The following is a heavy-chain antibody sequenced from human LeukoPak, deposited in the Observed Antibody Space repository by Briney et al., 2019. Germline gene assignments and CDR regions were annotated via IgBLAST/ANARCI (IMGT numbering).Heavy chain of an antibody. CDR1: GGSFSGYY. CDR3: ARIPLTGQQWLDYYYYYYMDV. CDR2: INHSGST. Sequence: SETLSLTCAVYGGSFSGYYWSWIRQPPGKGLEWIGEINHSGSTNYNPSLKSRVTISVDTSKNQFSLKLSSVTAEDTAVYYCARIPLTGQQWLDYYYYYYMDVWGKGTTVTVSS. D-gene: IGHD6-19*01. V-gene: IGHV4-34*01. J-gene: IGHJ6*03.